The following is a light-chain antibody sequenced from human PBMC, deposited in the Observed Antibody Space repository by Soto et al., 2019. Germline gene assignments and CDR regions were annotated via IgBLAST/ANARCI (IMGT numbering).Light chain of an antibody. V-gene: IGLV2-8*01. Sequence: QSVLTQPPSASGSPGQSVTISCTGTSSDVGGYNYVSWYQQHPGKAPKLMIYEVTKRPSGVPDRFSGSKSANTASLTVSVLQEEEEDDYYCSSYAGSNTKVFGTGTKLTVL. CDR2: EVT. J-gene: IGLJ1*01. CDR3: SSYAGSNTKV. CDR1: SSDVGGYNY.